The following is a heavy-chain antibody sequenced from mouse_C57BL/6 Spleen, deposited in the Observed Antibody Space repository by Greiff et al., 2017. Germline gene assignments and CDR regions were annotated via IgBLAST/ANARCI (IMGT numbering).Heavy chain of an antibody. V-gene: IGHV5-4*01. Sequence: EVNLVESGGGLVKPGGSLKLSCAASGFTFSSYAMSWVRQTPEKRLEWVATISDGGSYTYYPDNVKGRFTISRDNAKNNLYLQMSHLKSEDTAMYYCARDGELRLYAMDYWGQGTSVTVSS. J-gene: IGHJ4*01. CDR3: ARDGELRLYAMDY. CDR1: GFTFSSYA. CDR2: ISDGGSYT. D-gene: IGHD2-4*01.